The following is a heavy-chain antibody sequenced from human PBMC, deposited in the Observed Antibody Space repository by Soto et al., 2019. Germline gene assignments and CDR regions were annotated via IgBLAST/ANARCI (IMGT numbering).Heavy chain of an antibody. D-gene: IGHD2-8*01. CDR3: WLYCTNGVVCRGGMDV. CDR2: ISSSSSYI. Sequence: EVQLVESRGGLVKPGGSLRLSCAASGFTFSSYSMNWVRQAPGKGLEWVSSISSSSSYIYYADSVKGRFTIFRDNAKNSLYLQMNSLRAEDTAVYYCWLYCTNGVVCRGGMDVWGQGTTVTVSS. J-gene: IGHJ6*02. V-gene: IGHV3-21*01. CDR1: GFTFSSYS.